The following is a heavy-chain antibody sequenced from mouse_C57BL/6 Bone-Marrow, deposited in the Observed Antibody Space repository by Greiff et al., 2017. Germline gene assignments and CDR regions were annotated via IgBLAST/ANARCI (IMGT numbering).Heavy chain of an antibody. D-gene: IGHD2-2*01. CDR3: AIWLRRKGIAY. Sequence: QVHVKQSGAELVRPGTSVKVSCKASGYAFTNYLIEWVKQRPGQGLEWIGVLNPGSGGTNYNEKFKGKAKLTADKSSSTAYMQLSSLTSEDSAVYFCAIWLRRKGIAYWGQGTLVTVSA. CDR2: LNPGSGGT. CDR1: GYAFTNYL. V-gene: IGHV1-54*01. J-gene: IGHJ3*01.